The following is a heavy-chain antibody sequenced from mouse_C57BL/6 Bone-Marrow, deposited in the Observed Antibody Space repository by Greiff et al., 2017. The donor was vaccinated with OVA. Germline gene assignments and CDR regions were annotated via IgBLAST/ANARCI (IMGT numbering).Heavy chain of an antibody. J-gene: IGHJ3*01. Sequence: QVQLQQPGAELVKPGASVKLSCKASGYTFTSYWMQWVQQRPGQGLEWIGEIDPSDSYTNYNQKFKGKATLTVDTSSSTAYMQLSSLTSEDAAVYYCASAVFAYWGQGTLVTGSA. CDR2: IDPSDSYT. CDR3: ASAVFAY. V-gene: IGHV1-50*01. CDR1: GYTFTSYW.